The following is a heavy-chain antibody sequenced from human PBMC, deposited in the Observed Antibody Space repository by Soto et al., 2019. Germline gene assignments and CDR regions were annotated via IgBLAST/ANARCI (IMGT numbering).Heavy chain of an antibody. V-gene: IGHV4-4*07. CDR1: GGAINSDY. J-gene: IGHJ5*02. CDR3: ARGQRFSDWFDP. D-gene: IGHD3-3*01. CDR2: IYSSGST. Sequence: PSETLALTCTGSGGAINSDYWTWIRQPAGKGLEWIGRIYSSGSTKYNPSLQSRVTMSLDTSKNQFSLRLTSVTAADTAVYYCARGQRFSDWFDPWGQGTLVTVS.